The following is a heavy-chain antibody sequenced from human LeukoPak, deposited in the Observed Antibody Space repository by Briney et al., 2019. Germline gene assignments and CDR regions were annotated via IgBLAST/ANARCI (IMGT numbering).Heavy chain of an antibody. CDR2: ISSSSSYI. D-gene: IGHD2-8*02. CDR3: ARDMWGMGNYRPPYYFDY. V-gene: IGHV3-21*01. CDR1: GFTFSSYS. Sequence: GGSLRLSCAASGFTFSSYSMNWVRQAPGKGLEWVSSISSSSSYIYYADSVKGRFTISRDNAKNSLYLQMNSLRAEDTAVYYCARDMWGMGNYRPPYYFDYWGQGTLVTVSS. J-gene: IGHJ4*02.